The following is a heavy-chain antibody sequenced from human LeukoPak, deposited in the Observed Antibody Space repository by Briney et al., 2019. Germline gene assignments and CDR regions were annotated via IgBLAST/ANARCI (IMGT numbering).Heavy chain of an antibody. V-gene: IGHV1-2*02. CDR1: GYTFIGYY. CDR3: ATFLEWSHPPILTGYYPFDY. CDR2: INPNSGGT. J-gene: IGHJ4*02. D-gene: IGHD3-9*01. Sequence: GASVKVSCKASGYTFIGYYMHWVRQAPGQGLEWMGWINPNSGGTNYAQKFQGRVTMTRDTSISTAYMELSRLRSDDTAVYYCATFLEWSHPPILTGYYPFDYWGQGTLVTVSS.